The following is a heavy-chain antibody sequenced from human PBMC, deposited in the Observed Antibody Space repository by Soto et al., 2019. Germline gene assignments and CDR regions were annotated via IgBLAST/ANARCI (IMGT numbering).Heavy chain of an antibody. CDR3: ASLPPPTYYDILTGYYSGY. D-gene: IGHD3-9*01. J-gene: IGHJ4*02. V-gene: IGHV3-53*01. CDR1: GFTVSSNY. CDR2: NYSGGST. Sequence: GGSLRLSCAASGFTVSSNYMSWVRQAPGKGLEWVSVNYSGGSTYYADSVKGRFTISRDNSKNTLYLQMNSLRAEDTAVYYCASLPPPTYYDILTGYYSGYWGQGTLVTVSS.